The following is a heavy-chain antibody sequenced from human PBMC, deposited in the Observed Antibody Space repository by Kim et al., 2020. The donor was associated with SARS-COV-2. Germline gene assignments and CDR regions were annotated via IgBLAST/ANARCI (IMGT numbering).Heavy chain of an antibody. Sequence: GGSLRLSCAASGFTFSSYWMSWVRQAPGKGLEWVANIKQDGSEKNFADSVKGRFTISRDNAKKSVYLQMNSLRAEDTAVYYCVRNYDFWSGSGDDYPYYMDVWGKGATVTVSS. D-gene: IGHD3-3*01. J-gene: IGHJ6*03. CDR2: IKQDGSEK. CDR3: VRNYDFWSGSGDDYPYYMDV. CDR1: GFTFSSYW. V-gene: IGHV3-7*01.